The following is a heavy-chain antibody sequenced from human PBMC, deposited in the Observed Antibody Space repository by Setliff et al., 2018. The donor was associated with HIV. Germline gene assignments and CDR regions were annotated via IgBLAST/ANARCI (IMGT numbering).Heavy chain of an antibody. CDR3: ARDRLDGHDTSGYYYAY. Sequence: SETLSLTCTGSGDSISSGIYYWSWIRQPAGKGLEWIGRVNSRGYTEYNPSFKSRVTISVDTSKDQFSLKLSSVTAADTAVYYCARDRLDGHDTSGYYYAYWGQGTLVTVSS. CDR1: GDSISSGIYY. CDR2: VNSRGYT. J-gene: IGHJ4*02. D-gene: IGHD3-22*01. V-gene: IGHV4-61*02.